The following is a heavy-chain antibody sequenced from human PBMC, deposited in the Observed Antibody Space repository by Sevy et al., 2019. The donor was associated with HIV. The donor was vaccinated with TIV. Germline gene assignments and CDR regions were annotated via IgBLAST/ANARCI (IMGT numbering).Heavy chain of an antibody. D-gene: IGHD3-3*01. CDR1: GGTFSSYG. CDR2: IIPMFRAT. CDR3: ARGQVLGGGWFDP. V-gene: IGHV1-69*13. Sequence: VKVSCKSSGGTFSSYGVNWVRQAPGQGLEWTGGIIPMFRATNYAQNFQGRVTIIADESTSTAYMELSSLRSDDTAVYYRARGQVLGGGWFDPWGQGTVVSVSS. J-gene: IGHJ5*02.